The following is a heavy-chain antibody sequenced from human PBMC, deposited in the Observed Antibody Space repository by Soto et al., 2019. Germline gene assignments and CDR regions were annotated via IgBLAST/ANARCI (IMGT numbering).Heavy chain of an antibody. J-gene: IGHJ5*02. V-gene: IGHV4-39*01. D-gene: IGHD6-25*01. CDR3: AGQTFTIAAASYGRSNWFDP. Sequence: SETLSLTCSAAGGSITSSSHFWGWVRQPPGKGLEWIGTIYFTGNTYYTPSLKSRLTMSIDTSKNEISLRLNSVTAADTAVYYCAGQTFTIAAASYGRSNWFDPWGPGTLVTVSS. CDR1: GGSITSSSHF. CDR2: IYFTGNT.